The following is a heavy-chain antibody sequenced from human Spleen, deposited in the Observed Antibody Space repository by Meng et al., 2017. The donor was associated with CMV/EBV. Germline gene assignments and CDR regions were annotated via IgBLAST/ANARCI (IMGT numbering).Heavy chain of an antibody. D-gene: IGHD6-13*01. CDR3: ARDEGPDSSPFDY. CDR2: ISAYNGNT. Sequence: AGVTKACASGKVFHKRYGCTLTYRYRHWGRRAPGQGLEEMGWISAYNGNTHDEQKLQGRVTMTTDTSTSTAYMELRSLRSDDTAVYYCARDEGPDSSPFDYWGQGTLVTVSS. V-gene: IGHV1-18*04. CDR1: GCTLTYRY. J-gene: IGHJ4*02.